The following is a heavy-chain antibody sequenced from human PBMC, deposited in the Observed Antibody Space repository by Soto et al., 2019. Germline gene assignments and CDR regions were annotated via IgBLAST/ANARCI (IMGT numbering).Heavy chain of an antibody. D-gene: IGHD2-21*02. CDR1: GGSISSYY. CDR3: ARDLWGYCGADCYPLDV. J-gene: IGHJ6*02. V-gene: IGHV4-59*01. Sequence: QVRLQESGPGLVKPSETLSLTCTVSGGSISSYYWSWIRQPPGKGLEWIGYMYNTGSTIYNPSLKSRVTRSGDTSTNQCSLKLNCVTAADTAVYYCARDLWGYCGADCYPLDVWGQGTTVTVSS. CDR2: MYNTGST.